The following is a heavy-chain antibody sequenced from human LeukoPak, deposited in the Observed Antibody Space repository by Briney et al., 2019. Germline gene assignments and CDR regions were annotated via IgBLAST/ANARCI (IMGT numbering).Heavy chain of an antibody. Sequence: GASVKVSCKASGYTFTSYDINWVRQATGQGLEWMGWMNPNSGNTGYAQKFQGRVTITRNTSISTAYMELSSLRSEDTAGYYCARGLTYYDFWSGHDAFDIWGQGTMVTVSS. J-gene: IGHJ3*02. CDR2: MNPNSGNT. CDR3: ARGLTYYDFWSGHDAFDI. V-gene: IGHV1-8*03. D-gene: IGHD3-3*01. CDR1: GYTFTSYD.